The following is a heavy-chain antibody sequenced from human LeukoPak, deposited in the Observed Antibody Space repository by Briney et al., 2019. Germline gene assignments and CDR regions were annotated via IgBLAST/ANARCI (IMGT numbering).Heavy chain of an antibody. D-gene: IGHD1-1*01. CDR1: GGSISSYH. Sequence: SETLSLTCTVSGGSISSYHWNWVRQPPGKGLEWIGNIFYSGGTNYNPSLKSRVTLSVDTSKKQISLKLSSVTAADTAVYYCAGRTDSPNSFDCWGQGTLVTVSS. J-gene: IGHJ4*02. V-gene: IGHV4-59*08. CDR2: IFYSGGT. CDR3: AGRTDSPNSFDC.